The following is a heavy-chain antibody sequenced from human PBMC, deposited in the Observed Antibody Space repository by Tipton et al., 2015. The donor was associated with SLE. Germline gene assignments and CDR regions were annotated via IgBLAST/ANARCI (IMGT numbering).Heavy chain of an antibody. Sequence: SLRLSCAASGFTFSSYAMSWVRQAPGKGLQWVSGISGIAANTYYADSVKGRFIISRDNSNNTLFLQLNSLRADDTALYYCAKDRAPAGHDAFDGWGHGTMLTVSS. CDR2: ISGIAANT. J-gene: IGHJ3*01. CDR3: AKDRAPAGHDAFDG. D-gene: IGHD6-13*01. V-gene: IGHV3-23*01. CDR1: GFTFSSYA.